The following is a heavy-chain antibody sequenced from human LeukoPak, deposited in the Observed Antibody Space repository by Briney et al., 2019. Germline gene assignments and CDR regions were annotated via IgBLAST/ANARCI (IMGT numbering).Heavy chain of an antibody. D-gene: IGHD2-2*01. CDR1: GFTFSSYG. Sequence: PGGSLRLSCAASGFTFSSYGMSWVRQAPGKGLEWVSAISGSGGSTYYADSVKGRFTISRDNSKNTLYLQMNSLRAEDTAVYYCARDMGGIVPAAFFDYWGQGTLVTVSS. CDR2: ISGSGGST. V-gene: IGHV3-23*01. CDR3: ARDMGGIVPAAFFDY. J-gene: IGHJ4*02.